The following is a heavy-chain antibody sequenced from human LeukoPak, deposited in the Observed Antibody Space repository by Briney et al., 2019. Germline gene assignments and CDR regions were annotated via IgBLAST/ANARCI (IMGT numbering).Heavy chain of an antibody. CDR2: ISGSGGST. CDR3: AKDRELAVTRNWFDP. Sequence: GGSLRLSCAASGFTFSSYAMSWVRQAPGKGLEWVSAISGSGGSTYYADSVKGRFTISRDNSKNTLYLQMNSLRAEDTAVYYCAKDRELAVTRNWFDPWGQGTLVTVSS. CDR1: GFTFSSYA. V-gene: IGHV3-23*01. J-gene: IGHJ5*02. D-gene: IGHD6-19*01.